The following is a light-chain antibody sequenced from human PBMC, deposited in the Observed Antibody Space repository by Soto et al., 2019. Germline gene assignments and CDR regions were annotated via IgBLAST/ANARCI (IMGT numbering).Light chain of an antibody. Sequence: QSALTQPPSASGSPGQSVTISCTGTSSDVGGYNYVSWYQQHPGKAPKLMVYEVSKRPSGVTDRFSGSKSGNTASLTVSGLQAEDEADYYCRSYAGSNNVVFGGGTKLTVL. V-gene: IGLV2-8*01. J-gene: IGLJ2*01. CDR1: SSDVGGYNY. CDR2: EVS. CDR3: RSYAGSNNVV.